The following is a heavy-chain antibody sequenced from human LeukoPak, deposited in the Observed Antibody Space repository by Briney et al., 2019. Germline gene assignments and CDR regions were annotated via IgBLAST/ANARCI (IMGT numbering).Heavy chain of an antibody. J-gene: IGHJ4*01. Sequence: GGSLRLSCTASGFTFSNYDMTWVRQAPGKGLVRVSRINNGGSDMSYADSVKGRFTISRDNAKNTLYLQMKSLRAEDTAVYYCARELPREVTLDYWGQGTPVTVSS. V-gene: IGHV3-74*01. CDR3: ARELPREVTLDY. CDR2: INNGGSDM. D-gene: IGHD2-21*02. CDR1: GFTFSNYD.